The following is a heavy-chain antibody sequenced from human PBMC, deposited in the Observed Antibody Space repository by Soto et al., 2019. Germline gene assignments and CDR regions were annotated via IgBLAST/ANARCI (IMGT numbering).Heavy chain of an antibody. CDR2: IVPGRGNI. CDR3: ARENPPGSGSYCDY. V-gene: IGHV1-3*01. Sequence: ASGKVAWQASGYPVTLYSIHWPRQAPGQRLEWMGWIVPGRGNIDCSQNFQGRVTITRDTSASTAYMELDSLRSEDTAVYYCARENPPGSGSYCDYWRQGTLGTVSS. J-gene: IGHJ4*02. D-gene: IGHD1-26*01. CDR1: GYPVTLYS.